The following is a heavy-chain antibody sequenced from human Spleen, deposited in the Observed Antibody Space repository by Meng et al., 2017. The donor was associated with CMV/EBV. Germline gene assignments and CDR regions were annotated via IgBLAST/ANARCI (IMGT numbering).Heavy chain of an antibody. J-gene: IGHJ4*02. Sequence: GESLKISCAAFGFTFSYYYMSGVRQAPGKGLVWVSRINDDGSSTTYADSVKGRFTLSRDNAKNTLSLQMSSLRAEDTAVYYCATETFHDLGSGYVPFDYWGQGTLVTVSS. V-gene: IGHV3-74*01. CDR1: GFTFSYYY. CDR3: ATETFHDLGSGYVPFDY. D-gene: IGHD3-3*01. CDR2: INDDGSST.